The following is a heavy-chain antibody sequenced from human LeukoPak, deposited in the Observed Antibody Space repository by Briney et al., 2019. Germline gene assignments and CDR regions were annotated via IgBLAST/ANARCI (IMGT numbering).Heavy chain of an antibody. D-gene: IGHD3-10*01. V-gene: IGHV3-74*01. J-gene: IGHJ4*02. CDR3: ARDGGGAGNYCVDC. CDR2: ISSEGRST. CDR1: GFTFNTYW. Sequence: GGSLRLSCEASGFTFNTYWMHWVRQAPGKGLILVSRISSEGRSTTYADSVKGRVTISRDNAKNTLYLHMNGLRVEDTAVYYCARDGGGAGNYCVDCWGQGTLVTVSS.